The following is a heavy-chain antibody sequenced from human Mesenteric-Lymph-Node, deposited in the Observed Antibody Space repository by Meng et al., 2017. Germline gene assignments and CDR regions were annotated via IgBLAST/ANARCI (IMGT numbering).Heavy chain of an antibody. CDR3: ARDRRDY. J-gene: IGHJ4*02. CDR2: ISGSSSYI. CDR1: GFTFSSYS. Sequence: GGSLRLSCAASGFTFSSYSMNWVRQAPGKGLEWVSSISGSSSYIYYADSVKGRFTISRDNAKNSLYLQMNSLRAEDTAVYYCARDRRDYWGQGTLVTVSS. V-gene: IGHV3-21*01.